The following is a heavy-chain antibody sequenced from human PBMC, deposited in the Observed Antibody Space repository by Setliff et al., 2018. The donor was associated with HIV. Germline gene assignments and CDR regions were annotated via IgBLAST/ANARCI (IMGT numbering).Heavy chain of an antibody. J-gene: IGHJ6*01. CDR3: SRSNPDILGGYY. Sequence: SETLSLTCSVSGGSISTYYWSWIRQPPGKGLEWIGYVYHSGTANYNPSLRSRVTISVDTSKNQFSLKLTSVTAADTAVYYCSRSNPDILGGYY. CDR2: VYHSGTA. CDR1: GGSISTYY. D-gene: IGHD3-9*01. V-gene: IGHV4-59*01.